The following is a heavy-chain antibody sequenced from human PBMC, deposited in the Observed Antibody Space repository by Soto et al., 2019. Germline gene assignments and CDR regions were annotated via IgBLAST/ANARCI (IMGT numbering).Heavy chain of an antibody. J-gene: IGHJ4*02. D-gene: IGHD3-22*01. CDR2: ISGSGGST. V-gene: IGHV3-23*01. Sequence: GGSLRLSCAASGFTFSSYAMSWVRQAPGKGLEWVSAISGSGGSTYYADSVKGRFTISRDNSKNTLYLQMNSLRAEDTAVYYCAKNLDDYDSSGNDYWGRGTLVPVSS. CDR1: GFTFSSYA. CDR3: AKNLDDYDSSGNDY.